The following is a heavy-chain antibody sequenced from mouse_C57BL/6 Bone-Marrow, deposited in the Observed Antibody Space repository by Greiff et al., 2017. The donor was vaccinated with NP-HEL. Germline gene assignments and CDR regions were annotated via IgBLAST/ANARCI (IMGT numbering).Heavy chain of an antibody. CDR3: ARLRRGVYWYFDD. CDR1: GYTFTSYW. J-gene: IGHJ1*03. CDR2: INPSCGYT. V-gene: IGHV1-7*01. D-gene: IGHD2-12*01. Sequence: VKVVESGAELAKPGASVKLSCKASGYTFTSYWMHWVKQRHGQGLEWIGYINPSCGYTKYNQKFKDKATLTADKSSSTAYMQLSSLAYEDSAVYDCARLRRGVYWYFDDWGTGTTVTVSA.